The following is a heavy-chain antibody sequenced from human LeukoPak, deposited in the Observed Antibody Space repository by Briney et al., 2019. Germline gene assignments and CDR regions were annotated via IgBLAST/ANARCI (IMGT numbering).Heavy chain of an antibody. CDR1: GFTFDDYG. V-gene: IGHV3-20*04. CDR2: INWNGGST. CDR3: ASLSHDYVWGSYRPRDY. Sequence: GGSLRLSCAASGFTFDDYGMSWVRQAPGKGLEWVSGINWNGGSTGYADSVKGRFTISRDNAKNTLYLQMNSLRAEDTAVYYCASLSHDYVWGSYRPRDYWGQGTLVTVSS. D-gene: IGHD3-16*02. J-gene: IGHJ4*02.